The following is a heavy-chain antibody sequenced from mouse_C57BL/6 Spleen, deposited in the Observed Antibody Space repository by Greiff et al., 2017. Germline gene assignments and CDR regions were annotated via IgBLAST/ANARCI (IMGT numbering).Heavy chain of an antibody. CDR2: IHPNSGST. CDR1: GYTFTSYW. CDR3: ASLEEYFYYFDY. D-gene: IGHD5-2*01. J-gene: IGHJ2*01. Sequence: QVQLQQPGAELVKPGASVKLSCKASGYTFTSYWMHWVKQRPGQGLEWIGMIHPNSGSTNYNEKFKSKATLTVDKSSSTAYMQLSSLTSEDSAVYYCASLEEYFYYFDYWGQGTTLTVSS. V-gene: IGHV1-64*01.